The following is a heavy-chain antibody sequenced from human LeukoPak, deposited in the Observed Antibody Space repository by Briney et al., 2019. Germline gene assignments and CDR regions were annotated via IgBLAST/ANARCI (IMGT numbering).Heavy chain of an antibody. CDR1: GFTFKNYG. V-gene: IGHV3-21*06. CDR2: ISSGATYI. CDR3: ARSKGGAQREYGMDV. Sequence: GGSLRLSCAASGFTFKNYGMNWVRQAPGKGLEWVSTISSGATYIDNADSVKGRFTISRDNAKNSLYLEMNSLRAEDTAVYYCARSKGGAQREYGMDVWGQGTTVTVSS. J-gene: IGHJ6*02. D-gene: IGHD1-1*01.